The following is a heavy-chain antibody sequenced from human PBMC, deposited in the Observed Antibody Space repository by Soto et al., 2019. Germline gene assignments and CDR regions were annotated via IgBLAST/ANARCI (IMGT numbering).Heavy chain of an antibody. D-gene: IGHD3-10*01. CDR1: EFTFSDFG. CDR3: AKDFKVSGGHYGSLNYYYGMDV. V-gene: IGHV3-30*18. J-gene: IGHJ6*02. Sequence: GGSLRLSCAASEFTFSDFGMHWVRQAPGKGLEWVAIISYDGILKYYADSVKGRFTISRDTSKGAVYLQMNSLTPEDTAVYYCAKDFKVSGGHYGSLNYYYGMDVWGQGTTVTVSS. CDR2: ISYDGILK.